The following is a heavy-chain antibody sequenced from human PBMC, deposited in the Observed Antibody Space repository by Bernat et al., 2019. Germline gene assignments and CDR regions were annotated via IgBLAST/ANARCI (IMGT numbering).Heavy chain of an antibody. CDR2: INSDGSST. CDR3: ASGDCSGGSCNYYYYGMDV. V-gene: IGHV3-74*01. CDR1: GFTFSSYW. Sequence: EVQLVESGGGLVQPGGSLRLSCAASGFTFSSYWMHWVRQAPGKGLVWVSRINSDGSSTSYADSVKGRFTISRDNAKNTLYLQMNSLRAEDTAVYYCASGDCSGGSCNYYYYGMDVWGQGTTVTVSS. D-gene: IGHD2-15*01. J-gene: IGHJ6*02.